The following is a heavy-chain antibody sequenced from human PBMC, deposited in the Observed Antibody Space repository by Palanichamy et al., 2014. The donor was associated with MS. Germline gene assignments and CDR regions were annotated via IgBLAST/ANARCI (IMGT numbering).Heavy chain of an antibody. V-gene: IGHV3-23*01. CDR2: LADTAHSS. CDR3: AKTAHGWGFGLYFDS. D-gene: IGHD6-19*01. Sequence: QLLESGGGLVQPGGSLRLSCTASGFSFQTYAMTWVRQVPGKGLEWVSSLADTAHSSKYADSVRGRFTVSRDNSRNTLFLEMTSLRVEDTALYFCAKTAHGWGFGLYFDSWGQGALVTVSS. CDR1: GFSFQTYA. J-gene: IGHJ4*02.